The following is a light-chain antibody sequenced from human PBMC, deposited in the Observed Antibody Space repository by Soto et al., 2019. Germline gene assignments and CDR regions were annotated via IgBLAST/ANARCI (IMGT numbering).Light chain of an antibody. CDR1: QSVSSN. CDR2: GAS. V-gene: IGKV3-15*01. J-gene: IGKJ5*01. CDR3: QQRSDWPLT. Sequence: EIVMTQSPATLSVSLVDIATLSCMASQSVSSNLAWYQLKPGQAPRLLIYGASTRATGIPARFSGSGSGTEFTLTISSLEPEDFAVYYCQQRSDWPLTFGQGTRLEIK.